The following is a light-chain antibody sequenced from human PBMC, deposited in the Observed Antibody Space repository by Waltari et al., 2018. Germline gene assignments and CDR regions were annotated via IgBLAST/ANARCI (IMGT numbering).Light chain of an antibody. Sequence: SSELTQDPAVSVAMGQTVRITCQGDSLRSYYESWYQQRPGQAPILVIYDKDNRPSGGPYRFSGSSSHNTASLTITGAQAEDEASYYCHSRDASGVGGSFGGGTKLTVL. CDR2: DKD. V-gene: IGLV3-19*01. CDR1: SLRSYY. CDR3: HSRDASGVGGS. J-gene: IGLJ2*01.